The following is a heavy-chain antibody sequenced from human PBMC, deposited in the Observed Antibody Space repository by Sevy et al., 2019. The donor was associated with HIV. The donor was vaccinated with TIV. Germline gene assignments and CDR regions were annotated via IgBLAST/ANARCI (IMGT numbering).Heavy chain of an antibody. CDR3: ARLNVYYYDDDGYYTTGNAFDI. D-gene: IGHD3-22*01. CDR2: IYSGDKT. J-gene: IGHJ3*02. Sequence: GGSLSLSCAASGFSVSDTYMSWVRQAPGKGLEWVSVIYSGDKTYHADSVKGRFTISRDSSKNTIYLQLNSLRTEDTAVYYCARLNVYYYDDDGYYTTGNAFDIWGQGTMVTVSS. CDR1: GFSVSDTY. V-gene: IGHV3-53*01.